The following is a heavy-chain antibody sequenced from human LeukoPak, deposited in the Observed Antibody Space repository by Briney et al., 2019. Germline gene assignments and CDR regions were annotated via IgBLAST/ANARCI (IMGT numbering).Heavy chain of an antibody. CDR3: ASRPSNNWYIPYFDS. CDR1: GYSFTSYW. V-gene: IGHV5-51*01. J-gene: IGHJ4*02. Sequence: GESLKISCKGSGYSFTSYWMGWVRQMPGKGLEWMGIIYPGDSDTRYSPSFQGQVTISADKSISTAYLQWSSLKASDTAMHYCASRPSNNWYIPYFDSWGQGALVTVSS. CDR2: IYPGDSDT. D-gene: IGHD6-13*01.